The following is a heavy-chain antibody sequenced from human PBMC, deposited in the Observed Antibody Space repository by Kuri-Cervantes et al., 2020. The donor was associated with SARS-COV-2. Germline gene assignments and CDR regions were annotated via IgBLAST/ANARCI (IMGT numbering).Heavy chain of an antibody. Sequence: ASVNVSCKASGYTFTSYGIIWVRQAPGQGLEWMGWISAYNGNTNYAQKLHGRVTMTTDTSTSTAYMELRGLRSDDTAVYYCARWAPGGYDFWCGPLDYWGQGTLVTVSS. CDR2: ISAYNGNT. CDR1: GYTFTSYG. J-gene: IGHJ4*02. V-gene: IGHV1-18*01. CDR3: ARWAPGGYDFWCGPLDY. D-gene: IGHD3-3*01.